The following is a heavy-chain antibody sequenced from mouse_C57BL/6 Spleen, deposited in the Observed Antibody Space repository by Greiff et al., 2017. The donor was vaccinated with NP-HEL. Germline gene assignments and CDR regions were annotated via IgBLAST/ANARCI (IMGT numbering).Heavy chain of an antibody. Sequence: EVQGVESGGGLVQPGGSLSLSCAASGFTFTDYYMSWVRQPPGKALEWLGFIRNKANGYTTEYSASVKGRFTISRDNSQSILYLQMNALRAEDSATYYCARYYGSTYYAMDYWGQGTSVTVSS. CDR1: GFTFTDYY. V-gene: IGHV7-3*01. J-gene: IGHJ4*01. CDR2: IRNKANGYTT. CDR3: ARYYGSTYYAMDY. D-gene: IGHD1-1*01.